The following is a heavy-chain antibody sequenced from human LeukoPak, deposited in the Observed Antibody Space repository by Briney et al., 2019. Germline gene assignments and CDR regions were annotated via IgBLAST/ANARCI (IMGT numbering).Heavy chain of an antibody. CDR3: ARERDDSSGYYYGVFDY. D-gene: IGHD3-22*01. V-gene: IGHV1-18*01. CDR2: ISTNNGNT. Sequence: ASVKVSFKASGYTFSSYGINWVRQAPGQGLEWMGWISTNNGNTNYEQNLQDRVTMTTDTATSTAYMELRSLRSDDTAIYYCARERDDSSGYYYGVFDYWGQGTLVTVSS. J-gene: IGHJ4*02. CDR1: GYTFSSYG.